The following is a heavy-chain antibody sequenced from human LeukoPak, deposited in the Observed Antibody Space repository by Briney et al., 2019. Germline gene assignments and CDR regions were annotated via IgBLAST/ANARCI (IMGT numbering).Heavy chain of an antibody. J-gene: IGHJ4*02. D-gene: IGHD3-10*01. CDR3: TTGPMVRGIIRD. CDR2: IKSKTDGGTT. CDR1: GFTFSNAW. Sequence: GGSLRLSCAASGFTFSNAWMSWVRQAPGKGLEWVGRIKSKTDGGTTDYAAPVKGRFTISRDDSKNTLYPQMNSLKTEDTAVYYCTTGPMVRGIIRDWGQGTLVTVSS. V-gene: IGHV3-15*01.